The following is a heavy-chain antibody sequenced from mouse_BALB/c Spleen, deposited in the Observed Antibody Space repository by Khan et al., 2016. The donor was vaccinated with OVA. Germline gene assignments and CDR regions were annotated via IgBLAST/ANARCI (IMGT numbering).Heavy chain of an antibody. J-gene: IGHJ1*01. Sequence: EVQLVETGPGLVKPSQTVSLTCTVTGISITSGNYRWSWIRQFPGNKLEWIGNIYYRGTFTYNPSLTSRTTITRDTSKNQFFLEMNSLTAEDTATYNCARDYGSLYWFFDVWGAGTTVTVSS. CDR3: ARDYGSLYWFFDV. D-gene: IGHD1-1*01. CDR1: GISITSGNYR. CDR2: IYYRGTF. V-gene: IGHV3-5*02.